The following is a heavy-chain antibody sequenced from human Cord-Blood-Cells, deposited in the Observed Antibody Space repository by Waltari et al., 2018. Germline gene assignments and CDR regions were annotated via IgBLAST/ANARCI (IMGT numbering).Heavy chain of an antibody. CDR2: IDYSGST. CDR3: ARAWDYGDYVDAFDI. CDR1: GGSISSYY. J-gene: IGHJ3*02. D-gene: IGHD4-17*01. Sequence: QVQLQESGPGLVKPSETLSLTCTVSGGSISSYYWRWLRQPPGKGLEWSGYIDYSGSTNYNPSLKSRVTISVDTSKNQFSLKLSSVTAADTAVYYCARAWDYGDYVDAFDIWGQGTMVTVSS. V-gene: IGHV4-59*01.